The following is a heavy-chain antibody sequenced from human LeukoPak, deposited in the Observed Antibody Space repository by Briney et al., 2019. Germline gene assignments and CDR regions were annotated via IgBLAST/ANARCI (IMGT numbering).Heavy chain of an antibody. CDR2: IIPIFGTA. CDR3: ARSEELEPQNIYYYYYMDV. V-gene: IGHV1-69*05. Sequence: SVKVSCKASGGTFSSYAISWVRQAPGQGLEWMGRIIPIFGTANYAQKFQGRVMITTDESTSTAYMELSSLRSEDTAVYYCARSEELEPQNIYYYYYMDVWGKETTVTVSS. J-gene: IGHJ6*03. D-gene: IGHD1-1*01. CDR1: GGTFSSYA.